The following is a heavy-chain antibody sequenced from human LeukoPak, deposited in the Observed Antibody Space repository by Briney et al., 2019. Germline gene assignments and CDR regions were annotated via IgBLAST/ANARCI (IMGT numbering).Heavy chain of an antibody. J-gene: IGHJ4*02. Sequence: SETLSLTCTVSGYSISSGYYWGWIGQPPGKGLEWIGSIYHSGSTYYNPSLTSRVTISVDTSKNQFSLKLSSVTAADTAVYYCARVLGRKKVNYCGQGTLVTVSS. D-gene: IGHD1-26*01. V-gene: IGHV4-38-2*02. CDR2: IYHSGST. CDR1: GYSISSGYY. CDR3: ARVLGRKKVNY.